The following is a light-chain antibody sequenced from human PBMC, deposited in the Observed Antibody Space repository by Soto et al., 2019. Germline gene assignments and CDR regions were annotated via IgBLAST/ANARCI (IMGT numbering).Light chain of an antibody. CDR2: DDR. CDR3: QVRETNTDHLV. Sequence: SYELSQPPSVSVAPGQTAMITCGGNDIGSKTVHWYQQRPGQAPVLVVYDDRYRPSGIPERFSGSNSGSTATLTISRVEAGDEADYYCQVRETNTDHLVFGGGTKLTVL. CDR1: DIGSKT. J-gene: IGLJ3*02. V-gene: IGLV3-21*02.